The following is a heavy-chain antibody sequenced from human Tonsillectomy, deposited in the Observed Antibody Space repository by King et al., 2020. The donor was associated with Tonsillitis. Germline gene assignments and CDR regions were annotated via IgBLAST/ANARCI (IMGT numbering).Heavy chain of an antibody. CDR2: IGSSSSTI. Sequence: VQLVESGGGLVQPGGSLRLSCAASGFTFSSYSVNWVHQAPGKGLEWVSYIGSSSSTIYYADSVKGRFTISRDNAKNSLYLQMNSLRDEDTAVYYCARAGGDYDILTGYYPNYYFDYWGQGTLVTVSS. J-gene: IGHJ4*02. D-gene: IGHD3-9*01. V-gene: IGHV3-48*02. CDR3: ARAGGDYDILTGYYPNYYFDY. CDR1: GFTFSSYS.